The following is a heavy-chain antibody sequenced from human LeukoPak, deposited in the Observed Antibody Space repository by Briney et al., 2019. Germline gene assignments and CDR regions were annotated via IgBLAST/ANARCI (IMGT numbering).Heavy chain of an antibody. CDR2: ISSSGGTI. J-gene: IGHJ4*02. V-gene: IGHV3-48*03. D-gene: IGHD6-19*01. CDR1: GFTFSSYE. CDR3: ARRHISSGRSLGY. Sequence: GGSLRLSCAASGFTFSSYEMNWVRQAPGKGLEWVSYISSSGGTIYYADFVKGRFTISRDNAKNSLYLQMNSLRAEDTAVYYCARRHISSGRSLGYWDQGTLVTVSS.